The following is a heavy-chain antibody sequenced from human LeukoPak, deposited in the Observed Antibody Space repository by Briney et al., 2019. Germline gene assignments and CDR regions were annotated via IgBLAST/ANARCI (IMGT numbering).Heavy chain of an antibody. CDR1: GGTFSSYA. V-gene: IGHV1-69*13. Sequence: ASVKVSCKASGGTFSSYAITWVRQAPGQGLEWMGVIIPIFGTANYAQKFQGRVTITADESTSTAYMELSSLRSEDTAVYYCARDGDSSAWFYWGQGTLVTVSS. J-gene: IGHJ4*02. CDR2: IIPIFGTA. CDR3: ARDGDSSAWFY. D-gene: IGHD6-19*01.